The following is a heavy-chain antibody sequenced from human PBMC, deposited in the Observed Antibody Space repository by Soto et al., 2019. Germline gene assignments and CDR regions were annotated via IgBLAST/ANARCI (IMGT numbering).Heavy chain of an antibody. J-gene: IGHJ2*01. D-gene: IGHD3-16*01. CDR2: ISWDGGTT. CDR3: AKGGDYWYFDL. Sequence: EMQLVESGGVVVQPGGSLRLSCAASGFTFDDYTMHWVRQVPGKGLDWVSTISWDGGTTYYADTVKGRFPISRDNSKISLYLQMNGLRTEDSAFSYCAKGGDYWYFDLWGRGTLATVSS. CDR1: GFTFDDYT. V-gene: IGHV3-43*01.